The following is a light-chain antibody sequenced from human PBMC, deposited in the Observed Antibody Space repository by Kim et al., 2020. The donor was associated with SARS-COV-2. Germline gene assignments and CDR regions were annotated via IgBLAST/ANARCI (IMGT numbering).Light chain of an antibody. Sequence: APGKTARITCGVNDIGRKIVHWYQQKPGQAPVLVIYYDSDRPSGIPERFSGSNSGNTATLTISRVEAGDEADYYCQVWDSSSDHWVFGGGTQLTVL. V-gene: IGLV3-21*04. CDR3: QVWDSSSDHWV. CDR2: YDS. CDR1: DIGRKI. J-gene: IGLJ3*02.